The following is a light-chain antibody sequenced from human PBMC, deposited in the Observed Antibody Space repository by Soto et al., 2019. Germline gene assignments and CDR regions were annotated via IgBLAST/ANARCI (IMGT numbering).Light chain of an antibody. J-gene: IGKJ4*01. CDR2: AAS. CDR3: QQANSFPLT. V-gene: IGKV1-12*01. CDR1: QTISSW. Sequence: DIQLTQTPSTLSASVGDEVTITCRASQTISSWLAWYQQKPGKAPKLLIYAASGLPSGVPSRFSGSGSGTDFTLTISSLQPEDFATYYCQQANSFPLTFGGGTKVDIK.